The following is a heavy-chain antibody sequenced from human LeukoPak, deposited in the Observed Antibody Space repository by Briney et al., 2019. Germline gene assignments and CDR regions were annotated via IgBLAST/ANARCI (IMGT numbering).Heavy chain of an antibody. CDR3: ARGVARKHYYDSSGYLEYFQH. CDR2: IIPMFGTT. J-gene: IGHJ1*01. D-gene: IGHD3-22*01. V-gene: IGHV1-69*13. CDR1: GGTFSSYA. Sequence: SVKVSCKASGGTFSSYAISWVRQAPGQGLEWMGGIIPMFGTTNFAQKFQGRVTITADESTSTAYMELSSLRSEDTAVYYCARGVARKHYYDSSGYLEYFQHWGQGTLVTVSS.